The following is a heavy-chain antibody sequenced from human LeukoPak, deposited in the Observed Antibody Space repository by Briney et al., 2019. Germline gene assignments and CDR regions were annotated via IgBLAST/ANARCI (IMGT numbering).Heavy chain of an antibody. CDR1: GGSINNYY. Sequence: TSEALSLTCTVSGGSINNYYWTWIRQPPGKGLEWIGHIYYSGSTDYNPSLKSRVTISVDTSKNQFSLKLSSVTAADTAVYYCARGARNYDFWSGYYTGYYYYYMDVWGKGTTVTVSS. D-gene: IGHD3-3*01. V-gene: IGHV4-59*08. CDR2: IYYSGST. J-gene: IGHJ6*03. CDR3: ARGARNYDFWSGYYTGYYYYYMDV.